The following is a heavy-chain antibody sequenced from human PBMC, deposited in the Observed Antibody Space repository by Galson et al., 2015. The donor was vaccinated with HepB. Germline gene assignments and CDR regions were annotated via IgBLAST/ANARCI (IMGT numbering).Heavy chain of an antibody. D-gene: IGHD2-15*01. J-gene: IGHJ4*02. CDR3: ARDPESYCGGGNCHSPYYFDY. CDR1: GFTFSNYG. CDR2: LSDSGGGT. V-gene: IGHV3-23*01. Sequence: LRLSCAASGFTFSNYGMSWVRQAPGKGLEWVSGLSDSGGGTLYADPVKGRFTISRDNAKNSLFLQVDSLRAEDTAVYYCARDPESYCGGGNCHSPYYFDYWGQGTLVTVSS.